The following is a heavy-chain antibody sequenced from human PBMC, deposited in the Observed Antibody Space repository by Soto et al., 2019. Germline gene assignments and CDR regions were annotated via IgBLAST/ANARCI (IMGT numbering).Heavy chain of an antibody. J-gene: IGHJ3*02. D-gene: IGHD3-10*01. CDR3: ARVVIGSGNAFDI. CDR2: IWYDGSNK. Sequence: GGSLRLSCAASGFTFSSYGMHWVRPAPGKGLEWVAVIWYDGSNKYYADSVKGRFTISRDNSKNTLYLQMNSLRAEDTAVHYCARVVIGSGNAFDIWGQGTMVTVSS. V-gene: IGHV3-33*01. CDR1: GFTFSSYG.